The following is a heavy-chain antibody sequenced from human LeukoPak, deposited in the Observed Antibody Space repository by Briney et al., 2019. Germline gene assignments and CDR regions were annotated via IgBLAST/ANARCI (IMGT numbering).Heavy chain of an antibody. CDR3: ARWGEASSGFDY. V-gene: IGHV3-13*01. Sequence: HPGGSLRLFCAASGFTFSSYDMHWVRQATGKGLEWVSAIGTAGDTYYPGSVKGRLTISRENAKNSLYLQMNSLRAGDTAVYYCARWGEASSGFDYWGQGTLVTVSS. J-gene: IGHJ4*02. CDR2: IGTAGDT. CDR1: GFTFSSYD. D-gene: IGHD3-22*01.